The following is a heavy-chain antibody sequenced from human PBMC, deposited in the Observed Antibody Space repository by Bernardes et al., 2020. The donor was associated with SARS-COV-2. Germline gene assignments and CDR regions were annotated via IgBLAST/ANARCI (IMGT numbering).Heavy chain of an antibody. J-gene: IGHJ4*02. CDR2: ISGSGDTT. Sequence: GGSLRLSCAASGFTFSSYGMTWVRQAPGKGLEWVSSISGSGDTTYYAVSLKGRFTISRDNSKSTLYLQMNSLRAEDTAVYYCAKVSLERRGLFDYWGQGTLVTVSS. D-gene: IGHD1-1*01. V-gene: IGHV3-23*01. CDR3: AKVSLERRGLFDY. CDR1: GFTFSSYG.